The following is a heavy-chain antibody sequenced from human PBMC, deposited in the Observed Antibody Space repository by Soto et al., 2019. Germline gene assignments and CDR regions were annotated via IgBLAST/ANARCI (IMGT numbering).Heavy chain of an antibody. D-gene: IGHD2-15*01. V-gene: IGHV3-15*07. Sequence: VQLVESAGGLVKPGGSLRLSCVASGFSFNEAWMNWVRQAPGQGLEWVGRIKTSAGGGATNYAAPVQGRFTISRDDSKNTLYLHMNSLRTEDTAIYYCTTGSVEDIWGQGTTVIVSS. J-gene: IGHJ6*02. CDR2: IKTSAGGGAT. CDR3: TTGSVEDI. CDR1: GFSFNEAW.